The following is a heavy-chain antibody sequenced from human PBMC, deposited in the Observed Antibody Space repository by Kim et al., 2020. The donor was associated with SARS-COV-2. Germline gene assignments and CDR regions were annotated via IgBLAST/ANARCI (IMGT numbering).Heavy chain of an antibody. V-gene: IGHV3-30-3*01. CDR1: GFTFSTNA. Sequence: GGSLRLSCAASGFTFSTNAMHWVRQAPGKGLDWVAIISYDGINKYYADSVKGRFTTTRDNSNNTHYLQINSLRGEDTAVYYCARVRGGSYYCGMDVWGQGTTVTVSS. CDR2: ISYDGINK. J-gene: IGHJ6*02. CDR3: ARVRGGSYYCGMDV. D-gene: IGHD2-15*01.